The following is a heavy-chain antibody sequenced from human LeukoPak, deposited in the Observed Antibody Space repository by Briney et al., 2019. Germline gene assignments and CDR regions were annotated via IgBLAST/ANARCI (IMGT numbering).Heavy chain of an antibody. Sequence: SETLSLTCTVSGGSISTTSYYWGWIRQPPGKGLEWIGNTFYNGSTYYNPSLKSRVTISVDTSKNQFSLKLSSVTAADTAVYYCARDSGQVRLGVWFDPWGQGTLVTVSS. V-gene: IGHV4-39*07. J-gene: IGHJ5*02. CDR3: ARDSGQVRLGVWFDP. CDR1: GGSISTTSYY. CDR2: TFYNGST. D-gene: IGHD3-16*01.